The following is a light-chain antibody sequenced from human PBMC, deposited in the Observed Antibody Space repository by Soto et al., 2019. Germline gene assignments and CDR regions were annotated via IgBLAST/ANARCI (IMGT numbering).Light chain of an antibody. J-gene: IGKJ2*01. CDR3: QQYGDSPYT. CDR2: AAS. V-gene: IGKV3-20*01. CDR1: QSVNNDF. Sequence: EIVLTQSPATLSLSPGERAALSCGASQSVNNDFLAWYQQKPGQAPRLLIYAASTRASGVPARFSGSASGTDFTLTISRLETEYFAVYYCQQYGDSPYTFGQGTKLQIK.